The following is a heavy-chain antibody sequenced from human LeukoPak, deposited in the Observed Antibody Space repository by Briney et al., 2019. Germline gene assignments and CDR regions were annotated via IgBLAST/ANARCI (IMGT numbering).Heavy chain of an antibody. Sequence: SVKVSCKASGGTFSSYAISWVRQAPGQGLEWMGWISAYNGNTNYAKNFQGRVTVTTDTSTTTAYMELRSLRFDDTAVYYCARQFYCDTSGSYYFDHWGQGTLVTVSS. CDR3: ARQFYCDTSGSYYFDH. D-gene: IGHD3-22*01. V-gene: IGHV1-18*01. CDR2: ISAYNGNT. CDR1: GGTFSSYA. J-gene: IGHJ4*02.